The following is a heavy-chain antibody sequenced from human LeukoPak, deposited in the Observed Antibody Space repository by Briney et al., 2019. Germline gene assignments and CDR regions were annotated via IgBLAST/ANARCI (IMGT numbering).Heavy chain of an antibody. Sequence: ASVKVSCKASGYTFTGYYMHWVRQAPGQGLEWMGWINPNSGGTNYAQKFQGRVTMTRDTSISTAYMELSRLRSDDTAVYYCARDYRVHDYGDYADPFYWGQGTLVTVSS. V-gene: IGHV1-2*02. J-gene: IGHJ4*02. D-gene: IGHD4-17*01. CDR1: GYTFTGYY. CDR2: INPNSGGT. CDR3: ARDYRVHDYGDYADPFY.